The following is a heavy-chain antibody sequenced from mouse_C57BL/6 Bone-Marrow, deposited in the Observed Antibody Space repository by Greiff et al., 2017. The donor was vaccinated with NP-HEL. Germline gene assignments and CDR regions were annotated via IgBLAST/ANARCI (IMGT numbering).Heavy chain of an antibody. D-gene: IGHD2-4*01. CDR2: INYDGSST. Sequence: EVHLVESEGGLVQPGSSMKLSCTASGFTFSDYYMAWVRQVPEKGLEWVANINYDGSSTYYLDSLKSRFIISRDNAKNILYLQVSSLKSEDTATYYCARDVPFYDYDTGFDYWGQGTTLTVSS. CDR3: ARDVPFYDYDTGFDY. V-gene: IGHV5-16*01. J-gene: IGHJ2*01. CDR1: GFTFSDYY.